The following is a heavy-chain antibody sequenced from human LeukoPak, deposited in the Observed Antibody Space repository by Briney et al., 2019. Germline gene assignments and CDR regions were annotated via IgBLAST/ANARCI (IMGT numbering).Heavy chain of an antibody. CDR2: IKSKTDGGTT. Sequence: GGSLRLSCAASGFTLSNAWMSWVRQAPGKGLEWVGRIKSKTDGGTTDYAAPVKGRFTISRDDSKNTLYLQMNSLKTEDTAVYYCTTDHKYYYDSSGYRYSYYFDYWGQGTLVTVSS. V-gene: IGHV3-15*01. J-gene: IGHJ4*02. CDR1: GFTLSNAW. CDR3: TTDHKYYYDSSGYRYSYYFDY. D-gene: IGHD3-22*01.